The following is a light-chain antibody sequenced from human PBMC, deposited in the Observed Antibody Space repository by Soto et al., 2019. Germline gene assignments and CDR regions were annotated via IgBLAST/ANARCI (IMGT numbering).Light chain of an antibody. Sequence: DILLIQSPATLSASVGDRITITCRASENIFKFLAWYQQRSGSAPNLLIYAASDLERGVPSRFSGSGSGTEFTLTIDNLQPNDSATYFCQHYHSLSINFGGGTQVDVK. J-gene: IGKJ4*01. V-gene: IGKV1-5*01. CDR2: AAS. CDR1: ENIFKF. CDR3: QHYHSLSIN.